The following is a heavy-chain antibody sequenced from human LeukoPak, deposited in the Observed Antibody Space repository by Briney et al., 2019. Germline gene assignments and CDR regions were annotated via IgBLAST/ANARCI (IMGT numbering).Heavy chain of an antibody. Sequence: PGGSLRLSCAASGFSFSRSWMSWVRQAPGKGLEWVANIKVDGSEKHYLDSVEGRFIISRDNAKNSLHLQMNNLRAEDTAEYYCVRDGPFGSGTFGYWAQGTLVSVSS. CDR2: IKVDGSEK. CDR1: GFSFSRSW. CDR3: VRDGPFGSGTFGY. D-gene: IGHD3-10*01. V-gene: IGHV3-7*01. J-gene: IGHJ4*02.